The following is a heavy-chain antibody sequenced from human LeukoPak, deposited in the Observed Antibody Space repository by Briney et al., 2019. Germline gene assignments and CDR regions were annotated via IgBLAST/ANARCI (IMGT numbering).Heavy chain of an antibody. J-gene: IGHJ4*02. CDR3: ARDGVATTPFDY. D-gene: IGHD5-24*01. CDR1: GFLISGYW. Sequence: GGSLRLSRAASGFLISGYWMHWVRQAPGKGLVWLSLITGDGSRTIYADSVKGRFTISRDNAKNTLYLQMNSLRAEDTAVYYCARDGVATTPFDYWGQGTLVTVSS. CDR2: ITGDGSRT. V-gene: IGHV3-74*01.